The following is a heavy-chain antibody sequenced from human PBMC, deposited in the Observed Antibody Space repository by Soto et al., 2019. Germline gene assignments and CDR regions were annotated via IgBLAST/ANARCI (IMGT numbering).Heavy chain of an antibody. J-gene: IGHJ4*02. Sequence: QVQLQESGPGLVKPSQTLSLTCTVSGGSISSGGYYWSWIRQHPGKGLEWIGYIYYSGSTYYNPSPKSRVTISVDTSKQQFCLKLSAVTAADTAVYYCASVVVSNIRFDYWGQGTLVTVSS. V-gene: IGHV4-31*03. CDR1: GGSISSGGYY. CDR3: ASVVVSNIRFDY. D-gene: IGHD2-15*01. CDR2: IYYSGST.